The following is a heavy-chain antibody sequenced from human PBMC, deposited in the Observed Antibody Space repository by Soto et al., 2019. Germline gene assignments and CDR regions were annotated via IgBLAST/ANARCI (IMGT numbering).Heavy chain of an antibody. V-gene: IGHV1-69*13. J-gene: IGHJ6*02. CDR2: IIPIFGTA. CDR3: ARWGEGYCSSTSCSKYYYYYGMDV. Sequence: EASVKVSCKASGGTFSSYAISWVRQAPGQGLEWMGGIIPIFGTANYAQKFQGRVTITADESTSTAYMELSSLRSEDTAVYYCARWGEGYCSSTSCSKYYYYYGMDVWGQGTTVTVSS. CDR1: GGTFSSYA. D-gene: IGHD2-2*01.